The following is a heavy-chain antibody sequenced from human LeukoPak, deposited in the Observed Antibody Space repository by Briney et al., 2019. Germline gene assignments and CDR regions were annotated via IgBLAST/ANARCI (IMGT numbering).Heavy chain of an antibody. V-gene: IGHV3-23*01. Sequence: PGGSLRLSCAASGFTFDDYAMHWVRQAPGKGLEWVSAISGSGDYTYYADSVKGRFTISRDNSKNTLYLHMNGLRAEDTAVYYCAKVPYGSGTRGGFDYWGQGTLVTVSS. CDR2: ISGSGDYT. CDR1: GFTFDDYA. J-gene: IGHJ4*02. D-gene: IGHD3-10*01. CDR3: AKVPYGSGTRGGFDY.